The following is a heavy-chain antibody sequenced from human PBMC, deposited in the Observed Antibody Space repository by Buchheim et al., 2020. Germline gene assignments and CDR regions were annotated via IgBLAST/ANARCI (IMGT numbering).Heavy chain of an antibody. V-gene: IGHV3-30*04. CDR2: ISYDGSNK. CDR1: GFTFSSYA. CDR3: ARDLDCSGGSCPREYYYGMDV. Sequence: QVQLVESGGGVVQPGRSLRLSCAASGFTFSSYAMHWVRQAPGKGLEWVVVISYDGSNKYYADSVKGRFTISRDNSKNTLYLQMNSLRAEDTAVYYCARDLDCSGGSCPREYYYGMDVWGQGTT. J-gene: IGHJ6*02. D-gene: IGHD2-15*01.